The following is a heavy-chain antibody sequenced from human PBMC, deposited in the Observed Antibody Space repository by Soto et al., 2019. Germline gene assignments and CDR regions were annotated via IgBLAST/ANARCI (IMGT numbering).Heavy chain of an antibody. CDR1: GYSFTSYW. CDR2: IDPSDSYT. D-gene: IGHD2-2*01. Sequence: GESLKISCKGSGYSFTSYWISWVRQMPGKGLEWMGRIDPSDSYTNYSPSFQGHVTISADKSISTAYLQWSSLKASDTAMYYCASHNLIYCSSTSCPQDAFDIWGQGTMVTVS. V-gene: IGHV5-10-1*01. CDR3: ASHNLIYCSSTSCPQDAFDI. J-gene: IGHJ3*02.